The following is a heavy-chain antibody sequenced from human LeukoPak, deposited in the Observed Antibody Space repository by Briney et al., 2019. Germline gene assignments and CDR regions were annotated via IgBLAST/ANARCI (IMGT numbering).Heavy chain of an antibody. Sequence: SETLSLTCTVSGGSISSSSYYWGWIRQPPGKGLEWIGYIYYSGSTNYNPSLKSRVTISVDTSKNQFSLKLSSVTAADTAVYYCARDRPDTAMAFNWGQGTLVTVSS. CDR1: GGSISSSSYY. CDR2: IYYSGST. CDR3: ARDRPDTAMAFN. V-gene: IGHV4-61*01. J-gene: IGHJ4*02. D-gene: IGHD5-18*01.